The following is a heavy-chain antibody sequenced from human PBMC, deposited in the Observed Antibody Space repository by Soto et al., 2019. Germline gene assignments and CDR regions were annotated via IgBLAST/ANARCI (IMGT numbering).Heavy chain of an antibody. CDR1: GYSFTSYW. CDR3: ARHNGDYDWSAYYMDV. D-gene: IGHD4-17*01. CDR2: IYPGDSDT. Sequence: GESLKISCKGSGYSFTSYWIGWVRQMPGKGLEWMGIIYPGDSDTRYSPSFQGQVTISADKSISTAYLQWSSLKASDTAMYYCARHNGDYDWSAYYMDVWGKGTTVTVSS. V-gene: IGHV5-51*01. J-gene: IGHJ6*03.